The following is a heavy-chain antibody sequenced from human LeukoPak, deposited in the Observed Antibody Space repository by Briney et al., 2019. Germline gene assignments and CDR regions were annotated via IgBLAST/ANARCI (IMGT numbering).Heavy chain of an antibody. CDR3: ARDLSSSSGWYQDY. V-gene: IGHV1-2*02. CDR1: GYTFTGYY. J-gene: IGHJ4*02. Sequence: ASVKVSCKASGYTFTGYYMHWVRQAPGQGLEWMGWINPNSGGTNYAQKFQGRVTMTRDTSISTAYMELSRLRSDDTAVYYCARDLSSSSGWYQDYWGQGTLVTVSS. CDR2: INPNSGGT. D-gene: IGHD6-19*01.